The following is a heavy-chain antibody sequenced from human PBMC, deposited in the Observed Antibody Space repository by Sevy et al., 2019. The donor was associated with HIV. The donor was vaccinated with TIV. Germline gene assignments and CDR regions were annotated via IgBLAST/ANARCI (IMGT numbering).Heavy chain of an antibody. CDR3: ALERLSSDVAEYFQN. CDR2: ISFDATNK. Sequence: GGSLRLSCAASGFTFNRYSMHWVRQAPGKGLEWVATISFDATNKHSPDSVKGRFPISRYNFPNSLFLQMDSLRPEDTAVYYCALERLSSDVAEYFQNWGQGALVTVSS. J-gene: IGHJ1*01. D-gene: IGHD1-1*01. CDR1: GFTFNRYS. V-gene: IGHV3-30-3*01.